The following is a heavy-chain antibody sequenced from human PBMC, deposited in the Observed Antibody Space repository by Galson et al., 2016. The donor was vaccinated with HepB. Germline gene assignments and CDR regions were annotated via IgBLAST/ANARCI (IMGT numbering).Heavy chain of an antibody. V-gene: IGHV4-61*08. CDR1: SGSVSSGGYY. Sequence: LSLTCTVSSGSVSSGGYYWSWVRQSPGKGLEWIGYIQNPGSTNYNPSLKGRVTISIDRSKNQFFLELTSVTAADTAVYYCARGEGFYNGMDVWGQGTTVTVSS. D-gene: IGHD2/OR15-2a*01. J-gene: IGHJ6*02. CDR3: ARGEGFYNGMDV. CDR2: IQNPGST.